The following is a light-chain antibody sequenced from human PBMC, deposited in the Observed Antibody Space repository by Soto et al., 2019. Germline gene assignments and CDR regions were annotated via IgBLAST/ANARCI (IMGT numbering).Light chain of an antibody. Sequence: DIVLTQSPGTLSLSPGQRATLSCRASQTVTTFYLAWYQQKPGRAPRLLIYGASSRATGIPDRFSGSGSGTDFTLTISRLEPEDCAVYYCQQYGSSTGLTFGGGTKVEI. J-gene: IGKJ4*01. CDR2: GAS. CDR1: QTVTTFY. V-gene: IGKV3-20*01. CDR3: QQYGSSTGLT.